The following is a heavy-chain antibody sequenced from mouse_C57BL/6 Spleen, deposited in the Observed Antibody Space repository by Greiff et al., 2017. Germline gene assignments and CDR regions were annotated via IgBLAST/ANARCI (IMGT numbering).Heavy chain of an antibody. CDR2: INPSSGYT. CDR3: AKYDYGDY. V-gene: IGHV1-7*01. J-gene: IGHJ2*01. CDR1: GYTFTSYW. D-gene: IGHD2-4*01. Sequence: QVHVKQSGAELAKPGASVKLSCKASGYTFTSYWMHWVKQRPGQGLEWIGYINPSSGYTKYNQKFKDKATLTADKSSSTAYMQLSSLTYEDSAVYYCAKYDYGDYWGQGTTLTVSS.